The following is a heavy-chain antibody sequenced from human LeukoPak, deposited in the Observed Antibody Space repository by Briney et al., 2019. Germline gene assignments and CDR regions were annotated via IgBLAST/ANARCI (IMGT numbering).Heavy chain of an antibody. J-gene: IGHJ4*02. CDR2: INHSGST. V-gene: IGHV4-34*01. Sequence: PSETLSLTCTVYGGSFSGYYWSWIRQPPGKRLEWIGEINHSGSTNYNPSFKSRVTISVDTSKNQFSLKLSSVTAADTAMYYCARVQAEVGPGHWGQGTLVTVSS. CDR3: ARVQAEVGPGH. D-gene: IGHD1-26*01. CDR1: GGSFSGYY.